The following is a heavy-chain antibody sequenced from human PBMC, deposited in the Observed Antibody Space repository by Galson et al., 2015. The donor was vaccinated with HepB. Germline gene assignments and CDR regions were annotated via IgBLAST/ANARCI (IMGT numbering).Heavy chain of an antibody. V-gene: IGHV1-69*13. Sequence: SVKVSCKASGGTFSIYAISWVRQAPGQGLEWMGGIIPILDTTNYAQQFQGRVTITADESTSTASMELSSLRSEDTAVYYCAREGYCSGGTCYSYYYGMDVWGQGTTVTVSS. CDR1: GGTFSIYA. J-gene: IGHJ6*02. CDR2: IIPILDTT. CDR3: AREGYCSGGTCYSYYYGMDV. D-gene: IGHD2-15*01.